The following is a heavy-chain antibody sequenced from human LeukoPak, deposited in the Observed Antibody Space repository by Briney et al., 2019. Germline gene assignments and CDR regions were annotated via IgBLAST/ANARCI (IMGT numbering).Heavy chain of an antibody. CDR3: ARVHFDWFYYYYMDV. CDR2: IYTSGST. CDR1: GGSISSGSYY. J-gene: IGHJ6*03. D-gene: IGHD3-9*01. V-gene: IGHV4-61*02. Sequence: SQTLSLTCTVSGGSISSGSYYWSWIRQPAGKGLEWIGRIYTSGSTNYNPSLKSRVTISVDTSKNQFSLKLSSVTAADTAVYYCARVHFDWFYYYYMDVWGKGTTVTVSS.